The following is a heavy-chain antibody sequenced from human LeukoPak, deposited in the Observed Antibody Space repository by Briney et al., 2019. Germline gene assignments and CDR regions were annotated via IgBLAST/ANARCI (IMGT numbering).Heavy chain of an antibody. J-gene: IGHJ4*02. CDR1: GFTLSTAL. CDR3: IHYGSGTYSTDY. Sequence: GGSLRLSCAASGFTLSTALMSWVRQAPGKGRKWVGRIKRKTDGGTTDYAAPVKGRFTISRDDSKNALFLQMNSLKIEDTAVYYCIHYGSGTYSTDYWGQGPLVTISS. D-gene: IGHD3-10*01. CDR2: IKRKTDGGTT. V-gene: IGHV3-15*01.